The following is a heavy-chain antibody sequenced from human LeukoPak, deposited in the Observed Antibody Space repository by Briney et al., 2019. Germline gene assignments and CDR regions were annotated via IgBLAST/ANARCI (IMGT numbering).Heavy chain of an antibody. Sequence: SETLSLTCTVSGYSISSGYYWGWIRQTPGKGLEWIGSINYSGRTYYKSSLKSRVTISLDTSKNQFSLKLNSVTAADTAVYYCASLKLWSGYDFWSTRTEDYWGQGTLVTVSS. CDR2: INYSGRT. CDR3: ASLKLWSGYDFWSTRTEDY. J-gene: IGHJ4*02. CDR1: GYSISSGYY. V-gene: IGHV4-38-2*02. D-gene: IGHD3-3*01.